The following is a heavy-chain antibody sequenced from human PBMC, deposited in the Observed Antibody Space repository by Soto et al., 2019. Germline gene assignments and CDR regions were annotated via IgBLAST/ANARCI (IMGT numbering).Heavy chain of an antibody. Sequence: GASVKVSCKASGGTFSSYCISWVLQAPGQGLEWMGGIIPIFGTANYAQKFQGRVTITADKSTSTAYMELSSLKSEDTAVYYCARGRCSGGSCYPYFYYYDMDVWGQGTTVTVSS. CDR3: ARGRCSGGSCYPYFYYYDMDV. CDR1: GGTFSSYC. V-gene: IGHV1-69*06. J-gene: IGHJ6*02. D-gene: IGHD2-15*01. CDR2: IIPIFGTA.